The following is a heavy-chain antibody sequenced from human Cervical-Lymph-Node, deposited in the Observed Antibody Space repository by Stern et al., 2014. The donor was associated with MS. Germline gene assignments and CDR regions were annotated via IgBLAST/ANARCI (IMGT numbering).Heavy chain of an antibody. Sequence: MQLVQSGAEVKKPGESLKISCKGSGYTFTNNWIAWVRQMPGKGLEWMGIIYPDDSDIRYSPSLQGQVTISADKSISTASLPCSSLKAADSAVYYGARPPPRRKWDDPNYGMDVWGQGTTVTVSS. CDR3: ARPPPRRKWDDPNYGMDV. CDR1: GYTFTNNW. V-gene: IGHV5-51*03. D-gene: IGHD1-1*01. CDR2: IYPDDSDI. J-gene: IGHJ6*02.